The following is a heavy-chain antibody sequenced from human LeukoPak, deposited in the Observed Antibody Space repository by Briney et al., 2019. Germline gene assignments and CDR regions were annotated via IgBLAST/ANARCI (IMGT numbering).Heavy chain of an antibody. CDR3: ARRRVGDLTVGSDTWFDP. D-gene: IGHD2-15*01. V-gene: IGHV4-59*08. CDR1: GGSITNFN. J-gene: IGHJ5*02. Sequence: SETLSLTCTVSGGSITNFNWNWIRQPPGKGLEWIGYISDSGSTNYNPSLQSRVTISVDTSKNQFSLKLSSVTASDTAVYYCARRRVGDLTVGSDTWFDPWGQGALVTVSS. CDR2: ISDSGST.